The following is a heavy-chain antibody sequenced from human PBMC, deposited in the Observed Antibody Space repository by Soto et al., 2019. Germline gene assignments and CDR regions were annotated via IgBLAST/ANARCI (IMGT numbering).Heavy chain of an antibody. CDR2: IYHSGST. CDR1: GGSISSGGYS. D-gene: IGHD1-7*01. CDR3: ARTESGTFDP. V-gene: IGHV4-30-2*01. Sequence: QLQLQESGSGLVKPSQTLSLTCAVSGGSISSGGYSWSWIRQPPGKGLEWIGYIYHSGSTYYNPPLKSRVTISVDRSKSQFSLKLSSVTAADTAVYDCARTESGTFDPWGQGTLVTVSS. J-gene: IGHJ5*02.